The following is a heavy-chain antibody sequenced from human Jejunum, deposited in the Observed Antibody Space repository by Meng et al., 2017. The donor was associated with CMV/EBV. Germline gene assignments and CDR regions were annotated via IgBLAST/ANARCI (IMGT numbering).Heavy chain of an antibody. J-gene: IGHJ4*02. Sequence: ASGFTFSNYWMPWARQVPGKGLVWFSRISTDGSTTNYADSVKGRFTISRDNAKNTLYLQMNNLRVDDTAIYYCVRDLISGVVPLGYWGQGTVVTVSS. CDR2: ISTDGSTT. D-gene: IGHD3-3*01. CDR3: VRDLISGVVPLGY. CDR1: GFTFSNYW. V-gene: IGHV3-74*01.